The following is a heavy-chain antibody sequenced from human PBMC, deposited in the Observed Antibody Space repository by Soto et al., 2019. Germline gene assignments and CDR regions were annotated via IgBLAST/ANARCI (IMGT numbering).Heavy chain of an antibody. Sequence: PGGSLRLSCAASGFTFSSYAMSWVRQAPGKGLEWVAVIWYDGSNKYYADSVKGRFTISRDNSKNTLYLQMNSLRAEDTAVYYCARTRYSGSWYPSYWGQGTLVTVSS. CDR1: GFTFSSYA. V-gene: IGHV3-33*08. J-gene: IGHJ4*02. D-gene: IGHD6-13*01. CDR2: IWYDGSNK. CDR3: ARTRYSGSWYPSY.